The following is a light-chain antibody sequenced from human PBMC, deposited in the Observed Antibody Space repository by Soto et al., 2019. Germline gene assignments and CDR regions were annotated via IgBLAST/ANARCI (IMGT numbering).Light chain of an antibody. Sequence: DIQMPQSPSTLSVSLEDRVTITCRASQTISSWFAWYQQKPGKAPKLLIYKASTLKSGVPSRFSGSGSGTEFTLTISSLQPDDFATYYCQHYNSYSEAFGQGTKVDIK. CDR3: QHYNSYSEA. CDR1: QTISSW. V-gene: IGKV1-5*03. J-gene: IGKJ1*01. CDR2: KAS.